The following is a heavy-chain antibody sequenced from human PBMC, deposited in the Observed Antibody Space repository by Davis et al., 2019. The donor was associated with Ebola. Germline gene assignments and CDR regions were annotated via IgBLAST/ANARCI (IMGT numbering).Heavy chain of an antibody. CDR3: ARGQHDLLTGARYAMDG. CDR1: GGSFSGYY. J-gene: IGHJ6*02. CDR2: IYYSGST. V-gene: IGHV4-31*11. Sequence: MPSETLSLTCAVYGGSFSGYYWSWIRQHPGKGLEWIGYIYYSGSTYYNPSLKSRVTISVDTSKNQFSLKLSSVTAADTAVYYCARGQHDLLTGARYAMDGWGRGTTVIVSS. D-gene: IGHD3-9*01.